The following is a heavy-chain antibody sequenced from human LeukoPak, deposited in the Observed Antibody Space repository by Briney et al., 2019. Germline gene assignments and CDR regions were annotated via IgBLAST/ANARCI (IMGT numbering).Heavy chain of an antibody. CDR1: GDSINNGYY. CDR3: ARTGDLSVFDY. CDR2: KHHRGNT. J-gene: IGHJ4*02. Sequence: SETLSLTCTVSGDSINNGYYWGWIRQPAGKGLEWIGTKHHRGNTYYNPSLKSRVTISVDTSKNHFSLRLSSVTAADTAMYYCARTGDLSVFDYWGQGTLVTVSS. D-gene: IGHD7-27*01. V-gene: IGHV4-38-2*02.